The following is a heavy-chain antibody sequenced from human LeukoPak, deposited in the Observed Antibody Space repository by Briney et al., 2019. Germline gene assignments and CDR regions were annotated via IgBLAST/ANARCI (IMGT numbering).Heavy chain of an antibody. D-gene: IGHD3-22*01. CDR1: GFTFSSYA. CDR3: AKLDYYDTH. Sequence: PGGSLRLSCAASGFTFSSYAMSWVRQAPGKGLEWVSSITGSSASTHYADSVKGRFTISRDNSKNTLYLQMNSLRAEDMAVYFCAKLDYYDTHWGQGTLVTVSS. CDR2: ITGSSAST. V-gene: IGHV3-23*01. J-gene: IGHJ4*02.